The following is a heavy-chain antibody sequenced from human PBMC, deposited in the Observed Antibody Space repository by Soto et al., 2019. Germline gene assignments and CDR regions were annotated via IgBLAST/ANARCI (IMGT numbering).Heavy chain of an antibody. V-gene: IGHV1-69*02. Sequence: SVKVSCKASGGTFSSYTISWVRQAPGQGLEWMGRIIPILGIANYAQKFQGRVTITADKSTSTAYMELSSLRSEDTAVYYCARAKAGYSGYDDAFDIWGQGTVVTVSS. CDR2: IIPILGIA. CDR1: GGTFSSYT. D-gene: IGHD5-12*01. CDR3: ARAKAGYSGYDDAFDI. J-gene: IGHJ3*02.